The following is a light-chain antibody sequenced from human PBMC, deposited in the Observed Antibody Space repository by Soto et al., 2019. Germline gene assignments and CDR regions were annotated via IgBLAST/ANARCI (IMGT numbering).Light chain of an antibody. CDR3: QRYNYY. CDR1: QTINDW. Sequence: DMHMTQSPSTLSASVGDRVTITCRANQTINDWLAWYQQKPGKAPKLLIYGAYNLQTGVPSRFSGSGSGTEFTLTISSLQPDDFATYYCQRYNYYFGGGTKVDFK. J-gene: IGKJ4*01. CDR2: GAY. V-gene: IGKV1-5*03.